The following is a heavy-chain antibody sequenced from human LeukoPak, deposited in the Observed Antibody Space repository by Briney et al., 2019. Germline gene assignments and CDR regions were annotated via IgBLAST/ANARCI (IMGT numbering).Heavy chain of an antibody. CDR2: IYYSGST. V-gene: IGHV4-59*01. CDR1: GGSISSYY. CDR3: ASTFSSSWSTFDY. J-gene: IGHJ4*02. D-gene: IGHD6-13*01. Sequence: PSETLSLTCTVSGGSISSYYWSWIRQPPGKGVEWIGYIYYSGSTNYNPSLKSRVTISVDTSKNQFSLKLSSVTAADTAVYYCASTFSSSWSTFDYWGQGTLVTVSS.